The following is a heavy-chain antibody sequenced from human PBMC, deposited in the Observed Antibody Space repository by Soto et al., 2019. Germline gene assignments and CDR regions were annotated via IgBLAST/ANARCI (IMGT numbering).Heavy chain of an antibody. V-gene: IGHV3-48*01. CDR1: EYTVGRYT. CDR2: LSSSSSTI. Sequence: GGSLRLSCAASEYTVGRYTMNLVRKAPGKGLEGVSYLSSSSSTIYYADSEKRRFTISRDNAKNSLYLQMNSLRAEDTAVYYCASGRRFGELFKLWGQGSLVTVAS. CDR3: ASGRRFGELFKL. J-gene: IGHJ1*01. D-gene: IGHD3-10*01.